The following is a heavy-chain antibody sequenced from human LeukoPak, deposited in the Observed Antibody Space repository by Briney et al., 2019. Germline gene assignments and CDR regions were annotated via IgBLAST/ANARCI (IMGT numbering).Heavy chain of an antibody. D-gene: IGHD6-19*01. CDR2: INHSGST. CDR1: APSFSGYY. V-gene: IGHV4-34*01. CDR3: ASARMAVADY. Sequence: PSETLSLTCAVYAPSFSGYYWSWIRQPPGKGLEWIGEINHSGSTNYNPSLKSRVTISVDTSKNQFSLKLSSVTAADTAVYYCASARMAVADYWGQGTLVTVSS. J-gene: IGHJ4*02.